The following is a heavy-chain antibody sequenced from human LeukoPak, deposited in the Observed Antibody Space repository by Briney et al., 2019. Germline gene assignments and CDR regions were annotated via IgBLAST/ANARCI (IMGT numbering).Heavy chain of an antibody. CDR3: ARDREAPYDFWSGYLGGGNWFDP. D-gene: IGHD3-3*01. V-gene: IGHV4-61*02. CDR1: VGSISSGSYY. Sequence: PSQTLSLTCTVSVGSISSGSYYWSWIRQPAGKGLEWIGRIYTSWSTNYNPSLKSRVTISVDTSKNQFSLKLSSVTAADTAVYYCARDREAPYDFWSGYLGGGNWFDPWGQGTLVTVSS. J-gene: IGHJ5*02. CDR2: IYTSWST.